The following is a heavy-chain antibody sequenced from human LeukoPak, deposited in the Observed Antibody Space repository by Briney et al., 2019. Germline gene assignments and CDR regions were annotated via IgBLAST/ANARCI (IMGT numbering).Heavy chain of an antibody. Sequence: SETLSLTCAVSGGSFSGYYWTWIRQPPGKGLEWIGEINHSGSANYNPSLKSRVTISLDTSKNQFSLKLSSVTAADTAVYYCASFSYYDFWSGYDYWGQGTLVTVSS. V-gene: IGHV4-34*01. CDR1: GGSFSGYY. J-gene: IGHJ4*02. D-gene: IGHD3-3*01. CDR2: INHSGSA. CDR3: ASFSYYDFWSGYDY.